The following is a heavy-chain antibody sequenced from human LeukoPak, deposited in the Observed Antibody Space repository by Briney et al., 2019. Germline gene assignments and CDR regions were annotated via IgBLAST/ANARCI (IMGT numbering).Heavy chain of an antibody. CDR3: ASTYNSSWYNWFDP. J-gene: IGHJ5*02. CDR1: GGSISSYY. V-gene: IGHV4-59*01. D-gene: IGHD6-13*01. Sequence: MPSETLSLTCTVSGGSISSYYWSWIRQPPGKGLEWIGYIYYSGSTNYNPSLKSRVTISVDTSKNQFSLKLSSVTAADTAVYYCASTYNSSWYNWFDPWGQGTLVTVSS. CDR2: IYYSGST.